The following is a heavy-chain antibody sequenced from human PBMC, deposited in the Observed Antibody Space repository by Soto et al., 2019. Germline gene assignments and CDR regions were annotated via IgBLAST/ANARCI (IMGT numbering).Heavy chain of an antibody. Sequence: PGGSLRLSCAASGFTFSSYGMHWVRQAPVKGLEWVAVVSYDGRNKYYADSVKGRFTISRDNSKNTLYLQMNSLRAEDTAVYYCAKDRNYDYVWGSYREDAFDIWGQGTMVTVSS. CDR3: AKDRNYDYVWGSYREDAFDI. CDR1: GFTFSSYG. D-gene: IGHD3-16*02. J-gene: IGHJ3*02. CDR2: VSYDGRNK. V-gene: IGHV3-30*18.